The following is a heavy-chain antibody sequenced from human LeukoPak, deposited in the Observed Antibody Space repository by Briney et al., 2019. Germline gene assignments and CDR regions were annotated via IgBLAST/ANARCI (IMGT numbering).Heavy chain of an antibody. D-gene: IGHD3-16*01. CDR2: ISSSSYI. J-gene: IGHJ4*02. CDR3: ATNKGGYFDY. Sequence: PGGSLRLSCAASGFTFSSYSMNWVRQAPGKGLEWVSSISSSSYIYYADSVKGRFTTSRDNAKNSLYLQMNSLRAEDTAVYYCATNKGGYFDYWGQGTLVTVSS. CDR1: GFTFSSYS. V-gene: IGHV3-21*01.